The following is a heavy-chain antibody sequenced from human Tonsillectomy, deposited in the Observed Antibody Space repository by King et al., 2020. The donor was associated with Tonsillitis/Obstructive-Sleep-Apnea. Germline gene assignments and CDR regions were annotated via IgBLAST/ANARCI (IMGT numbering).Heavy chain of an antibody. V-gene: IGHV4-34*01. CDR1: GESFSGYY. CDR3: ARARSSGDYIWGSYRILDY. Sequence: QVQLQPWGAGLLKPSETLSLTCAVYGESFSGYYWNWIRQHPGKGLEWIGEINHSGSTNYNPSLKSRVTISVDTSKNQFSLKLSSVTAADTAVYYCARARSSGDYIWGSYRILDYWGQGTLVTVSS. CDR2: INHSGST. J-gene: IGHJ4*02. D-gene: IGHD3-16*02.